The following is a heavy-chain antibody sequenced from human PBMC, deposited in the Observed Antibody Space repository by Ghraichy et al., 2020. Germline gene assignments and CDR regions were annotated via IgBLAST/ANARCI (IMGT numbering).Heavy chain of an antibody. J-gene: IGHJ4*02. CDR2: IYYSGST. Sequence: SETLSLTCTVSGGSISSGGYYWSWIRQHPGKGLEWIGYIYYSGSTYYNPSLKSRVTISVDTSKNQFSLQLSSVTAADTAVYYCASHPCSSTSCHFDYWGQGTRVTVSS. CDR1: GGSISSGGYY. V-gene: IGHV4-31*03. D-gene: IGHD2-2*01. CDR3: ASHPCSSTSCHFDY.